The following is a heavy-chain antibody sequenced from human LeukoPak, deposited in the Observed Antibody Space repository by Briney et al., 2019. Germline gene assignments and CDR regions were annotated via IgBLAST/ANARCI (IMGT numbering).Heavy chain of an antibody. J-gene: IGHJ4*02. D-gene: IGHD3-22*01. Sequence: GASLRLSCAASGFTFSSYAMSWVRQAPGKGLEWVSAISGSGGSTYYADSVKGRFTISRDNSKNTLYLQMNSLRAEDTAVYYCAKDVAMIVVVTDYWGQGTLVTVSP. CDR2: ISGSGGST. CDR1: GFTFSSYA. CDR3: AKDVAMIVVVTDY. V-gene: IGHV3-23*01.